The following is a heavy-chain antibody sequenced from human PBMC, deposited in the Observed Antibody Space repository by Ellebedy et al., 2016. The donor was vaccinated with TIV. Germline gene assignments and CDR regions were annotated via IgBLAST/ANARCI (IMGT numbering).Heavy chain of an antibody. CDR1: GFNFRSYW. J-gene: IGHJ5*02. V-gene: IGHV3-7*01. CDR2: IRQEGDEI. Sequence: PGGSLRLSCAASGFNFRSYWMTWVRQAPGKGLEWVAKIRQEGDEIYYVESVKGRFTISRDYAKNSLFLQMNSRRVEDTAVYYCARRASYGDYAVQVNPWFDPWGQGTLVTVSS. D-gene: IGHD4-17*01. CDR3: ARRASYGDYAVQVNPWFDP.